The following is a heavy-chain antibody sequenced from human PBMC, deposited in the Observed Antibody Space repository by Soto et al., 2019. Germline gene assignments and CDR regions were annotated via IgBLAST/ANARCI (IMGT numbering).Heavy chain of an antibody. Sequence: ASVKVSCKASGYTFSTYGITWVRQAPGQGLDWMGWINPFKGDTNSAARFQDRVTMTTDTSTRTAYMELRSLRSDDTAVYYCARVKVPAAILGAFDLWGQGTLVT. D-gene: IGHD2-2*02. CDR2: INPFKGDT. J-gene: IGHJ3*01. V-gene: IGHV1-18*01. CDR1: GYTFSTYG. CDR3: ARVKVPAAILGAFDL.